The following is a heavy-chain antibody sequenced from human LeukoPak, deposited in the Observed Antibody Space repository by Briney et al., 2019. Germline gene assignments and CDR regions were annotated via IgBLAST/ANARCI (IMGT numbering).Heavy chain of an antibody. CDR1: GFTFSSYS. V-gene: IGHV3-48*02. CDR3: ASSGSYRFDY. Sequence: QTGGSLRLSCAASGFTFSSYSMNWVRQAPGKGLEWVSHITASGTAMFYADSVKGRFTISRDNAENSLYLQMNSLRDEDTAVYYCASSGSYRFDYWGQGTLVTVSS. D-gene: IGHD1-26*01. CDR2: ITASGTAM. J-gene: IGHJ4*02.